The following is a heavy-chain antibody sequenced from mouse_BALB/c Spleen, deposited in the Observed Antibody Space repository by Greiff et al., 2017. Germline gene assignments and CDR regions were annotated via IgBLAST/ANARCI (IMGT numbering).Heavy chain of an antibody. Sequence: EVKLMESGPGLVKPSQSLSLTCSVTGYSITSGYYWNWIRQFPGNKLEWMGYISYDGSNNYNPSLKNRISITRDTSKNQFFLKLNSVTTEDTATYYCARSGYDGMDYWGQGTSVTVSS. J-gene: IGHJ4*01. D-gene: IGHD2-14*01. CDR3: ARSGYDGMDY. V-gene: IGHV3-6*02. CDR1: GYSITSGYY. CDR2: ISYDGSN.